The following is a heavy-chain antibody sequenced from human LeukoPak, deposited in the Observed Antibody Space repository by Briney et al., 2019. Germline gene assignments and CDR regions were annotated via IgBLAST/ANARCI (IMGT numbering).Heavy chain of an antibody. CDR2: IRYDGSNK. Sequence: GGPLRLSCAASGFTFSSYGMHGVRQAPGKGLEWVAFIRYDGSNKYYADSVKGLLTISRDNSKNTLYLQMNSLRADDTAVYYCARGRDGYNYRGYYFDYWGQGTLVTVSS. CDR1: GFTFSSYG. CDR3: ARGRDGYNYRGYYFDY. J-gene: IGHJ4*02. V-gene: IGHV3-30*02. D-gene: IGHD5-24*01.